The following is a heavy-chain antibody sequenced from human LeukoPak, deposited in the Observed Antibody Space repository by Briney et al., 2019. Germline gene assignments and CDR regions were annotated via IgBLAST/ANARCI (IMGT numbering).Heavy chain of an antibody. CDR2: IWSDGSNK. CDR1: GFTFSNYG. Sequence: GGSLRLSCAASGFTFSNYGMHWVRQAPGKGLEWEAIIWSDGSNKYYADSVKGRFTISRDNSKNTLFLQMSSLRAEDTAVYYCAIHSEQQLANYWGQGTLVTVSS. D-gene: IGHD6-13*01. CDR3: AIHSEQQLANY. J-gene: IGHJ4*02. V-gene: IGHV3-33*01.